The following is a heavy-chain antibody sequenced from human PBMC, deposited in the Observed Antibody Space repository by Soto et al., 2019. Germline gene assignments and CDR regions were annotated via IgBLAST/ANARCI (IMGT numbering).Heavy chain of an antibody. CDR1: GFTVNTYH. J-gene: IGHJ4*02. V-gene: IGHV3-66*01. CDR3: ARAYGATWYFFAY. D-gene: IGHD3-9*01. CDR2: LFSGGDT. Sequence: GGSLRLSCAASGFTVNTYHVSWVRQAPGKGLEWVAVLFSGGDTKYGDSMKGRVTLSRDNSKNTLYLQMNNLRAEDTAVYYCARAYGATWYFFAYGGQGSMVTVSS.